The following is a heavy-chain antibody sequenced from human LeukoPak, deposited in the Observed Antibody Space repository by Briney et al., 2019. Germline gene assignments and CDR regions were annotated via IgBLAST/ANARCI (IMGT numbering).Heavy chain of an antibody. J-gene: IGHJ4*02. CDR1: GFTFSSYA. D-gene: IGHD3-3*01. Sequence: GGSLRLSCAASGFTFSSYAMSWVRQAPGKGLEWVSAISGSGGSTYYADSVKGRFTISRDNSKNTLYLQMNSLRAEDTAVYYCAKLTIFGVAISPMGYWGQGTLVTVSS. CDR2: ISGSGGST. V-gene: IGHV3-23*01. CDR3: AKLTIFGVAISPMGY.